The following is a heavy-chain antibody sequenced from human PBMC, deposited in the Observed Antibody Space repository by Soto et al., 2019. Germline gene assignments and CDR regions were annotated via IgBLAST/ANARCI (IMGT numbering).Heavy chain of an antibody. D-gene: IGHD3-16*01. Sequence: GESLKISCQGSGYSFTSNWIGWVRQMPGKGLEWMGIINPADSDIKYSPSFQGQVTISADKSIGTAYLQWSSLKASDTAMYYCARHQRDDASRKIDCWGQGTLVTVS. CDR3: ARHQRDDASRKIDC. V-gene: IGHV5-51*01. J-gene: IGHJ4*02. CDR1: GYSFTSNW. CDR2: INPADSDI.